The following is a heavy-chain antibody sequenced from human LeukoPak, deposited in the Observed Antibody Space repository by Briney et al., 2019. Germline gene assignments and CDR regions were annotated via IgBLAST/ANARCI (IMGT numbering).Heavy chain of an antibody. D-gene: IGHD1-20*01. V-gene: IGHV3-23*01. Sequence: PGGSLRLSCAASGFTFSSYAMSWVRQAPGKGLEWVSAISASGGSTYDADYVKGRFTISRDNSKNTLYLQMNSLRAEDTAVYYCAKDPLGITGTRGTFDIWGPGTWVTVSS. CDR2: ISASGGST. CDR3: AKDPLGITGTRGTFDI. J-gene: IGHJ3*02. CDR1: GFTFSSYA.